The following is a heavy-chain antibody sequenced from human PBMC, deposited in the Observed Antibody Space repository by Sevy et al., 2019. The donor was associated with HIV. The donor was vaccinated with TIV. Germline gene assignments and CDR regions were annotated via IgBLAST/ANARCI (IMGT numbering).Heavy chain of an antibody. Sequence: GGSLRLSCTGSGFTFGDYAVSWVRQAPGKGLEWVGLIRSKIFGGTTEFAASVKGSFTISREDSKSIAYLEMNSLKSEDTAVYYCTRDQWQQVVRPHCDYWGQGTLVTVSS. D-gene: IGHD6-13*01. J-gene: IGHJ4*02. V-gene: IGHV3-49*04. CDR1: GFTFGDYA. CDR2: IRSKIFGGTT. CDR3: TRDQWQQVVRPHCDY.